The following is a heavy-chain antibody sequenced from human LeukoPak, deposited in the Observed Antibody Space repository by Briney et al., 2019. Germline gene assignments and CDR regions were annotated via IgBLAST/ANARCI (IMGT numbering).Heavy chain of an antibody. CDR2: ISAYNGNT. Sequence: ASVKVSCKASGYTFTSDGISWVRQAPGQGLEWMGWISAYNGNTNYAQKLQGRVTMTTDTSTSTAYMELRSLRSDDTAVYYCARDHYDFWSGYPVSFDPWGQGTLVTVSS. D-gene: IGHD3-3*01. J-gene: IGHJ5*02. V-gene: IGHV1-18*01. CDR1: GYTFTSDG. CDR3: ARDHYDFWSGYPVSFDP.